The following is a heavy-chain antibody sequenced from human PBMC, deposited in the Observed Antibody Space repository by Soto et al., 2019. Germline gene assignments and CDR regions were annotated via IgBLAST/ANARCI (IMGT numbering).Heavy chain of an antibody. CDR1: GGSISSFY. CDR3: ARWPSPPYYDFWSEDP. V-gene: IGHV4-59*01. CDR2: IYYSGST. D-gene: IGHD3-3*01. J-gene: IGHJ5*02. Sequence: SETLSLICTVFGGSISSFYWSRILQPPGKGLEWIGYIYYSGSTNYNPSLKGRVTISVDTSKNQFPLKLSSVTAADTSVYYCARWPSPPYYDFWSEDPWGQRTLVTVSS.